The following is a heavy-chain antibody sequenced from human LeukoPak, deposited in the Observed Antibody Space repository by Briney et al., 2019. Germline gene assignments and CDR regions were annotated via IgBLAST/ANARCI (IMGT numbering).Heavy chain of an antibody. D-gene: IGHD2-2*01. CDR2: ISGSGGST. CDR1: GFTFSSYA. J-gene: IGHJ4*02. CDR3: AKDRLYCSSTSCYAYFDY. V-gene: IGHV3-23*01. Sequence: PGGSLRLSCAASGFTFSSYAMSRVRQAPGKGLEWVSAISGSGGSTYYADSVKGRFTISRDNSKNTLYLQMNSLRAEDTAVYYCAKDRLYCSSTSCYAYFDYWGQGTLVTVSS.